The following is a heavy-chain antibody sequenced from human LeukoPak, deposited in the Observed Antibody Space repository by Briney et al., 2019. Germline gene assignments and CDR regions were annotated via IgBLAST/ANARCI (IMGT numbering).Heavy chain of an antibody. V-gene: IGHV3-23*01. Sequence: GGSLRLSCAASGITFSSYAMSWVRQAPGKGLEWVSVVSESGGSTHYADSVKGRFTISRDNSKNTPYLEMNRLRAEDTAVYYCAKDTAQGYTYGTIEQDYWGQGTLVTVSS. CDR3: AKDTAQGYTYGTIEQDY. CDR2: VSESGGST. J-gene: IGHJ4*02. CDR1: GITFSSYA. D-gene: IGHD5-18*01.